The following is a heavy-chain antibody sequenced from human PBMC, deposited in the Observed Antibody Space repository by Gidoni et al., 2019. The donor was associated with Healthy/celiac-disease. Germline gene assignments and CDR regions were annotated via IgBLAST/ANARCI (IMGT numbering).Heavy chain of an antibody. J-gene: IGHJ6*02. CDR3: ARVVLTGTSPKDRGYYYYGMDV. CDR2: IIPIFGTA. CDR1: GGTFSSSA. Sequence: QVQLVQSGAEVKKPGSSVKVSCKASGGTFSSSAISWVRQAPGQGLEWMGGIIPIFGTANYAQKFQGRVTITADKSTSTAYMELSSLRSEDTAVYYCARVVLTGTSPKDRGYYYYGMDVWGQGTTVTVSS. V-gene: IGHV1-69*06. D-gene: IGHD1-7*01.